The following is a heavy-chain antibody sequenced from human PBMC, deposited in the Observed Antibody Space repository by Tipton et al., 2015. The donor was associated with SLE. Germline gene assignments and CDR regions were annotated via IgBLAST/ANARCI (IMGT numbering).Heavy chain of an antibody. CDR3: ARLGGSYLDY. J-gene: IGHJ4*02. V-gene: IGHV4-39*01. D-gene: IGHD3-16*01. CDR2: IYYSGST. CDR1: GGSISSSSYY. Sequence: GSLRLSCTVSGGSISSSSYYWGWIRQPPGKGLEWIGSIYYSGSTYYNPSLKSRVTISVDTSKNQLSLKLSSVTAADTAVYYCARLGGSYLDYWGQGTLVTVSS.